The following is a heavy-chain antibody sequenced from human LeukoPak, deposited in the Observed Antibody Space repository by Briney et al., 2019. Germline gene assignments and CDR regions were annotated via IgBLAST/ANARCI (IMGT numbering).Heavy chain of an antibody. D-gene: IGHD6-19*01. CDR3: ARDPGIAVAPGAFDI. V-gene: IGHV1-69*01. CDR2: IIPIFGTA. Sequence: SVKVSCKASGGTFCSYAISWVRQAPGQGLEWMGGIIPIFGTANYAQKFQGRVTITADESTSTAYMELSSLRSEDTAVYYCARDPGIAVAPGAFDIWGQGTMVTVSS. CDR1: GGTFCSYA. J-gene: IGHJ3*02.